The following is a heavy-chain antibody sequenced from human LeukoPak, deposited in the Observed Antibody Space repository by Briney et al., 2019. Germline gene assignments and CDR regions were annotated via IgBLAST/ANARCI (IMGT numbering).Heavy chain of an antibody. CDR1: GFTFSSYA. CDR2: ISGGGAVT. CDR3: AKEPRVATIEIFDY. V-gene: IGHV3-23*01. Sequence: GVSLRLSCAASGFTFSSYAMSWVRQAPGKGLEWVLSISGGGAVTYYADSVKGRFTISRDNSKNTVYLQMNSLRAEDTAVYYCAKEPRVATIEIFDYWGQGTLVTVSS. J-gene: IGHJ4*02. D-gene: IGHD5-12*01.